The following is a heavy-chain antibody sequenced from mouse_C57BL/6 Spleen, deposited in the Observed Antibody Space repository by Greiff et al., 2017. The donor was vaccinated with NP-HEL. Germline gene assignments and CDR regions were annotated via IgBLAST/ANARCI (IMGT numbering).Heavy chain of an antibody. J-gene: IGHJ1*03. CDR3: ARRGYYGSYWYFDV. CDR1: GFTFSSYG. CDR2: ISSGGSYT. Sequence: VQLKESGGDLVKPGGSLKLSCAASGFTFSSYGMSWVRQTPDKRLEWVATISSGGSYTYYPDSVKGRFTISRDNAKNTLYLQMSSLKSEDTAMYYCARRGYYGSYWYFDVWGTGTTVTVSS. D-gene: IGHD1-1*01. V-gene: IGHV5-6*01.